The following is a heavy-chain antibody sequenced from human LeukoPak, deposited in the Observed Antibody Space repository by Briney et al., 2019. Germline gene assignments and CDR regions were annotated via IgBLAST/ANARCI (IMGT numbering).Heavy chain of an antibody. Sequence: GGSLRLSCAASGFTFNNYAMGWVRQTPGEGLEWVSGITGNGRSTYYADSVKGRFTISRDNSKNTLYLQVNSLRAEDTAAYFCAKSGTMGATRFDWYFDLWGRGTQVIVSS. CDR1: GFTFNNYA. V-gene: IGHV3-23*01. CDR3: AKSGTMGATRFDWYFDL. D-gene: IGHD1-26*01. J-gene: IGHJ2*01. CDR2: ITGNGRST.